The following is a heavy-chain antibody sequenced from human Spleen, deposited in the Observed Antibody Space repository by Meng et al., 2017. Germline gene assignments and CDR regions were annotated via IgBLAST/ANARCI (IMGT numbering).Heavy chain of an antibody. J-gene: IGHJ4*02. V-gene: IGHV3-23*01. CDR1: RFIFSNYW. Sequence: ESLKISCAASRFIFSNYWMSWVRQAPGKGLEWVSGVRGGGVYYPDSVKGRFTISRDNSKNTLYLQVDNLRAEDTALYYCAKYSYGLGYYFDYWGQGALVTVSS. CDR2: VRGGGV. CDR3: AKYSYGLGYYFDY. D-gene: IGHD3-10*01.